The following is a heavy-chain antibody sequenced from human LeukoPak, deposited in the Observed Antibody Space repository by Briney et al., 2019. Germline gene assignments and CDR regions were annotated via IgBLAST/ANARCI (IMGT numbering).Heavy chain of an antibody. V-gene: IGHV3-23*01. CDR2: ITGSSSNT. Sequence: GGSLRLSCVASGFTFSNYAMTWVRQAPGKGLAWVSGITGSSSNTHYADSVKGRFTISRDNSENMLYLQMNSLRAEDTAVYYCAKDLSWYSSSSDGMDVWGQGTTVTVSS. CDR1: GFTFSNYA. CDR3: AKDLSWYSSSSDGMDV. J-gene: IGHJ6*02. D-gene: IGHD6-6*01.